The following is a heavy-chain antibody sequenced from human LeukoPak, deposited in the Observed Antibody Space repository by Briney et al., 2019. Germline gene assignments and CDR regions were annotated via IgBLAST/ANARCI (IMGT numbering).Heavy chain of an antibody. Sequence: TLSLTCTVSGGSVSSGSYYWSWIRQPPGKGLEWIGYIYYSGSTNYNPSLKSRVTISVDTSKNQFSLKLSSVTAADTAVYYCARDRVEMYYFDYWGQGTLVTVSS. D-gene: IGHD3-10*01. V-gene: IGHV4-61*01. J-gene: IGHJ4*02. CDR1: GGSVSSGSYY. CDR2: IYYSGST. CDR3: ARDRVEMYYFDY.